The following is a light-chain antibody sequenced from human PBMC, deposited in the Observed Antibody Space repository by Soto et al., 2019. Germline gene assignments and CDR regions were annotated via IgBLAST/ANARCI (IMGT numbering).Light chain of an antibody. Sequence: EVVLTQSPDTLSLSPGERATLSCRTSQTVSNKYLTWYQQKPGQPPRLLTYGASSRATGVPDRFSGSGSGTDFTLTISRLEPDDFGMYYCQHYGASRWTFGQGTKVEIK. CDR3: QHYGASRWT. V-gene: IGKV3-20*01. CDR2: GAS. CDR1: QTVSNKY. J-gene: IGKJ1*01.